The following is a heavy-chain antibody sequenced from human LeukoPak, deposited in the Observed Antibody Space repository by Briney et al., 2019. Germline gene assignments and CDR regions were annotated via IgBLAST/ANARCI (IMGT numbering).Heavy chain of an antibody. CDR3: ASGKSAAGTLFDN. V-gene: IGHV4-4*02. CDR2: IYHSGST. D-gene: IGHD6-13*01. CDR1: GGSISSSNW. J-gene: IGHJ4*02. Sequence: PSGTLSLTCAVSGGSISSSNWWSWVRPPPGKGLEWIGEIYHSGSTSYNPSLKSRVTISVDKSKNQFSLEVSSVTAADTAVYYCASGKSAAGTLFDNWGQGTLVTVSS.